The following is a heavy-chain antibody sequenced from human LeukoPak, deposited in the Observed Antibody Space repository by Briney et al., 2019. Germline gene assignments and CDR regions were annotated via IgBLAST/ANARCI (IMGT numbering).Heavy chain of an antibody. Sequence: PTETLSLTCTVSGGSISSYYWRWIRQPAGKGLEWIGRIYTSGSTNYNPSLKSRVTMSVDTSKNQFSLKLSSVTAADTAVYYCARVGSSGDFDYWGQGTLVTVSS. D-gene: IGHD6-25*01. CDR3: ARVGSSGDFDY. CDR2: IYTSGST. J-gene: IGHJ4*02. V-gene: IGHV4-4*07. CDR1: GGSISSYY.